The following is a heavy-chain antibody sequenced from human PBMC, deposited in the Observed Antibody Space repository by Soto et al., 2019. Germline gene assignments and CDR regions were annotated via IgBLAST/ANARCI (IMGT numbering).Heavy chain of an antibody. D-gene: IGHD6-13*01. CDR2: ISYDGSNK. V-gene: IGHV3-30-3*01. CDR3: XRXVGSSWYIGGAKYYYGMDV. J-gene: IGHJ6*02. CDR1: GFTFSSYP. Sequence: QVRLVESGGNVVQPGRSLRLSCTASGFTFSSYPIHWVRQAPGKGLDWVAVISYDGSNKYYADSAKGRFTISRDNSKXXXXXXXXXXXXXXXXXXXXXRXVGSSWYIGGAKYYYGMDVWGQGTTVTVS.